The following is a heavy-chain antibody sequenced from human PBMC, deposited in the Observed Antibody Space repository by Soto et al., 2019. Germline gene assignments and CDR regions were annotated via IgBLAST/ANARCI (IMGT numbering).Heavy chain of an antibody. Sequence: PSETLSLTCSVSGASISHYYWSWIRQPPGKGLEWIGYFYFSGGTDYNPSLRSRVTIFVDTSESQLLLLKLSSVTAADTAVYYCARHEKSTVVTPPDTWGPGTLVTV. CDR3: ARHEKSTVVTPPDT. V-gene: IGHV4-59*08. CDR2: FYFSGGT. CDR1: GASISHYY. D-gene: IGHD4-17*01. J-gene: IGHJ4*02.